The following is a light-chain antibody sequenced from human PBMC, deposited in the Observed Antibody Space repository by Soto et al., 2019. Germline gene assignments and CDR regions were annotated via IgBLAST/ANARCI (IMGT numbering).Light chain of an antibody. CDR2: GAS. CDR3: QQYNNCPRT. Sequence: ETVMTQSPATLSVSPGERATLSCRASQSVSNNLAWYQQKPGQAPRLLIYGASTRATAIPARFSGSGSGTDFTLTISSLQSEDFAVYFCQQYNNCPRTFGQGTKVEIK. V-gene: IGKV3-15*01. J-gene: IGKJ1*01. CDR1: QSVSNN.